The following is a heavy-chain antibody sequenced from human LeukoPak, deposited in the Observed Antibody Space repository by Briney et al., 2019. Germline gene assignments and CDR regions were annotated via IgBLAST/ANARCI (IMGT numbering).Heavy chain of an antibody. Sequence: SGGSQTLSCAPSGFTFSSYSMNWVRQAPRKWLEWVSSISSSSSYIYYADSVKGRFTISRDNAKNSLYMQMNSLRAEYTAVYYCATDCYHSSFLYYWGQGTLVTVSS. CDR3: ATDCYHSSFLYY. V-gene: IGHV3-21*01. CDR1: GFTFSSYS. J-gene: IGHJ4*02. CDR2: ISSSSSYI. D-gene: IGHD2-21*01.